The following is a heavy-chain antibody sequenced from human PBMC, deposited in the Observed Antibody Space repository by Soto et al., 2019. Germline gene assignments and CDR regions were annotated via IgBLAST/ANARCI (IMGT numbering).Heavy chain of an antibody. CDR3: ARAVHYYDSSGFWFDP. J-gene: IGHJ5*02. Sequence: GGSLRLSCAASGFTFSSYAMHWVRRAPGKGLEWVAVISYDGSNKYYADSVKGRFTISRDNSKNTLYLQMNSLRAEDTAVYYCARAVHYYDSSGFWFDPWGQGTLVTVSS. CDR2: ISYDGSNK. CDR1: GFTFSSYA. D-gene: IGHD3-22*01. V-gene: IGHV3-30-3*01.